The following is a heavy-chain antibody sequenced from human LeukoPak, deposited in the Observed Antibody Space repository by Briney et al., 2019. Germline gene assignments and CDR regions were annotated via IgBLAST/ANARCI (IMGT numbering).Heavy chain of an antibody. J-gene: IGHJ4*02. D-gene: IGHD2-15*01. Sequence: HPGGSLRLSCAASGFTFSSHAMNWVRQAPGKGLEWVSSIGGIGASTYYADSVKGRFTISRDNSKNTLYLQMNSLRAEDTALYYCAKGSASARPYYFDYWGQGTLLTVSS. CDR3: AKGSASARPYYFDY. CDR2: IGGIGAST. V-gene: IGHV3-23*01. CDR1: GFTFSSHA.